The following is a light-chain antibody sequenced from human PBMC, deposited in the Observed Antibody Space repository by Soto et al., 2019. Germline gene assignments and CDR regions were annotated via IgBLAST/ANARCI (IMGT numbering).Light chain of an antibody. CDR1: QSISDY. Sequence: EIVLTQSPATLSLSPGERATLSCRAGQSISDYLAWYQQRPGQAPRLLIFDASNRATGVPERFSGGGSGTDFTLIISSLEPEDFAVYYCQQRVNWPPTFGGGTKVEI. CDR3: QQRVNWPPT. CDR2: DAS. J-gene: IGKJ4*01. V-gene: IGKV3-11*01.